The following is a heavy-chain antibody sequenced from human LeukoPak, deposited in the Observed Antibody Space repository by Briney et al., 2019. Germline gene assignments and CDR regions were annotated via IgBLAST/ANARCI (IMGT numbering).Heavy chain of an antibody. CDR1: GFTFSSYA. V-gene: IGHV3-23*01. Sequence: PGGSLRLSCAASGFTFSSYAMYWVRQAPGKGLEWVSAIGGSGGSTYYADSVKGRFTISRDDSKNTLYLQMNSLRAEDTAVYYCAKAGIGGSSLYYFDYWGQGTLVTVSS. D-gene: IGHD6-6*01. CDR3: AKAGIGGSSLYYFDY. J-gene: IGHJ4*02. CDR2: IGGSGGST.